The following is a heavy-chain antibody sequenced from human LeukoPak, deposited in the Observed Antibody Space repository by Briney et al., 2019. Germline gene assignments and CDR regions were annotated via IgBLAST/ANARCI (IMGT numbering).Heavy chain of an antibody. D-gene: IGHD5/OR15-5a*01. Sequence: SETLSLTCAVYGGSISSYYWSWIRQPAGKGLEWIGRIYTSGSTNYNPSLKSRVTMSVDTSKNQFSLKLSSVTAADTAVYYCAGVYEEGGGYYYYGMDVWGQGTTVTVSS. CDR2: IYTSGST. J-gene: IGHJ6*02. CDR1: GGSISSYY. V-gene: IGHV4-59*10. CDR3: AGVYEEGGGYYYYGMDV.